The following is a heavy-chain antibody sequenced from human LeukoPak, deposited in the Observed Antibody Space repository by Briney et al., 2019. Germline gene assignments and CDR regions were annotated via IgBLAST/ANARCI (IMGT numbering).Heavy chain of an antibody. CDR2: TSYDGSNK. D-gene: IGHD2-2*01. V-gene: IGHV3-30-3*01. Sequence: GRSLRLSCAASGFTFSNYAMHWVRQAPGKGLEWVALTSYDGSNKYYADSVRGRFTISRDNSNNTLYLQMNSLRAEDTAVYYCARGPLGYCSSTSCYYYVDVWGKGTTVTVSS. CDR3: ARGPLGYCSSTSCYYYVDV. CDR1: GFTFSNYA. J-gene: IGHJ6*03.